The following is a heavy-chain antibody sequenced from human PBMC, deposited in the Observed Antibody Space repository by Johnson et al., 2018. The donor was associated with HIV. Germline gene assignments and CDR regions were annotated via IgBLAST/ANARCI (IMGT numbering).Heavy chain of an antibody. V-gene: IGHV3-64*01. CDR1: GFIFSSYA. D-gene: IGHD5-18*01. CDR3: ARAYSYGSFDI. CDR2: ISSNGGST. J-gene: IGHJ3*02. Sequence: VQLVESGGGLVQPGGSLRLSCAASGFIFSSYAMHWVRQAPGKGLQYVSDISSNGGSTYYANSVKGRFTISRDNSKNTLYLQMNSLRAEDTAVYYCARAYSYGSFDIWGLGTKVTVSS.